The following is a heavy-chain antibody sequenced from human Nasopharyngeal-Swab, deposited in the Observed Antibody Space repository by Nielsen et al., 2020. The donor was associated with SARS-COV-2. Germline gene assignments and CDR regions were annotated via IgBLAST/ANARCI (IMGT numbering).Heavy chain of an antibody. J-gene: IGHJ3*02. D-gene: IGHD1-26*01. V-gene: IGHV3-73*01. CDR3: ARGPPYSGNYWDAFDI. Sequence: GGSLRLSYAASGFTFSGSAMHWVRQASGKGLEWVGRIRSKANSYATAYAASVKGRFTISRDDSKNTAYLQMNSLKTEDTAVYYCARGPPYSGNYWDAFDIWGQGTMVTVSS. CDR1: GFTFSGSA. CDR2: IRSKANSYAT.